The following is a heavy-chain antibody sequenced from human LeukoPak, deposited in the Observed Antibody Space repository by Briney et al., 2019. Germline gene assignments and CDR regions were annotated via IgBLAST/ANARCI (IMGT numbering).Heavy chain of an antibody. D-gene: IGHD4-17*01. Sequence: GRSLPLPCAASGVTFSDYCLRWVRQAPGKGLEWVAIIWSDGSNKYYADSVKGRFTISRDDSKNTVHLQMTSLRAEDTALYFCGRDLRSGYFDYWGLGPLVTVSS. V-gene: IGHV3-33*01. J-gene: IGHJ4*02. CDR2: IWSDGSNK. CDR3: GRDLRSGYFDY. CDR1: GVTFSDYC.